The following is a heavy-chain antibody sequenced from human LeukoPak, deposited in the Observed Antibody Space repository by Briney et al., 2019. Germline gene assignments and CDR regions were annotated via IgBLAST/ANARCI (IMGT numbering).Heavy chain of an antibody. CDR3: ARDSDCSGGSCYWPLDY. J-gene: IGHJ4*02. CDR1: GFPFSDYH. CDR2: ISDSGGTT. V-gene: IGHV3-11*04. Sequence: GGSLRLSCAASGFPFSDYHMTWIRQAPGRGLEWVSYISDSGGTTYYADSVKGRFTISRDNAKNSLYLQMNSLRAEDTAVYYCARDSDCSGGSCYWPLDYWGQGTLVTVSS. D-gene: IGHD2-15*01.